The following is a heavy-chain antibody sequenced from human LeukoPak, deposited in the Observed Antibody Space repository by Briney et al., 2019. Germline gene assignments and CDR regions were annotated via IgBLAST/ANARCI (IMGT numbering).Heavy chain of an antibody. CDR2: ISSSGSTI. D-gene: IGHD4-17*01. J-gene: IGHJ3*02. CDR1: GFTFSSYE. Sequence: PGGSLRLSCAASGFTFSSYEMNWVRQAPGKGLEWVSYISSSGSTIYYADSVKGRFTISRDNAKNSLYLQMNSLRAEDTAVYYCARVYGPVTTPPSDAFDIWGQGTMVTVSS. CDR3: ARVYGPVTTPPSDAFDI. V-gene: IGHV3-48*03.